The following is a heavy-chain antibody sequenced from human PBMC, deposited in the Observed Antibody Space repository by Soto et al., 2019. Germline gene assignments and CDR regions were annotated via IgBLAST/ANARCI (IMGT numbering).Heavy chain of an antibody. CDR3: ARGVSAGVDY. CDR1: GYSFTSLD. D-gene: IGHD1-26*01. J-gene: IGHJ4*02. CDR2: MQPSTGRT. Sequence: QVQLVQSGAEVREPGASVKVSCKASGYSFTSLDINWVRQTAGQGLEWMGWMQPSTGRTGYAQKFQGKVTMTRDTSINTANMELTTLTSDDTAFYNFARGVSAGVDYWGQGTLVTVSS. V-gene: IGHV1-8*01.